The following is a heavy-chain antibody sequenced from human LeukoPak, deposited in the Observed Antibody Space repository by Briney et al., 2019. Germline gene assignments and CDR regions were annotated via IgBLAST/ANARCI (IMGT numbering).Heavy chain of an antibody. J-gene: IGHJ4*02. CDR2: ISVAGATT. D-gene: IGHD2-21*02. V-gene: IGHV3-23*01. CDR3: AKLSLGDFEYFDY. CDR1: GFIFSSYV. Sequence: GGSLRLSCVSSGFIFSSYVMSWVRQAPGKGLEWVSSISVAGATTDYADSVKGRFTISRDNSKSTVYLQMNGLRVEDTALYYCAKLSLGDFEYFDYWGQGTLVTVSS.